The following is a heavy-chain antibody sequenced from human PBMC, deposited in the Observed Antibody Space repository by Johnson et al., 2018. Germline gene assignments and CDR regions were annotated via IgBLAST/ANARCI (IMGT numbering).Heavy chain of an antibody. J-gene: IGHJ3*02. Sequence: QVQLQESGPGLVKPSETLSLTCTVSGGSISSYYWSWIRQPPGKGLEWIGYIYYSGSTNYNPSLKSRVTISVDTSKNPFSLKLCSVPAADTAVYYCARDLSEAFSIWCQGTMFTVSS. CDR1: GGSISSYY. D-gene: IGHD1-14*01. V-gene: IGHV4-59*01. CDR2: IYYSGST. CDR3: ARDLSEAFSI.